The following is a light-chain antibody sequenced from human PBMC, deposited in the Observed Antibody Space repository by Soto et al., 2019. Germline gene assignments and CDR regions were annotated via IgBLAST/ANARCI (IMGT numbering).Light chain of an antibody. V-gene: IGKV1-39*01. Sequence: DIQMTQSPSSLSASVGDGVTITCRASQSIATYLNWYQQKPGKAPKLLIFTASSLQTGVPSRFSGGGSGKDFTLTISSLQPEDFATYYCQQSYSTPPTFGQGTKVEIX. CDR1: QSIATY. CDR3: QQSYSTPPT. CDR2: TAS. J-gene: IGKJ1*01.